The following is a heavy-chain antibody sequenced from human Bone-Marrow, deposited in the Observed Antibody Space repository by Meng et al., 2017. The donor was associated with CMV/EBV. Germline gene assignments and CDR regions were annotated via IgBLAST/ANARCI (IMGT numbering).Heavy chain of an antibody. Sequence: SCYTFTSYGISWVRQPPGQGLEWMGWISAYNGNTNYAQKLQGRVTMTTDTSTSTAYMELRSLRSDDTAVYYCARDSAIQQWSRFDYWGQGTLVTVSS. J-gene: IGHJ4*02. CDR3: ARDSAIQQWSRFDY. V-gene: IGHV1-18*01. CDR1: CYTFTSYG. D-gene: IGHD1-1*01. CDR2: ISAYNGNT.